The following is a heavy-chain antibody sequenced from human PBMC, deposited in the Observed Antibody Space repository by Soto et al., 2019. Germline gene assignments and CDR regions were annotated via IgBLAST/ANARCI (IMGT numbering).Heavy chain of an antibody. Sequence: SEPLSLTCAVYGGPFSGYNWSWIRQPPGKGLEWIGEINHSGSTNYNPSLKSRVTISVDTSKNQFSLKLSSVTAADTAVYYCARGLDGYNWNAFEIWGQGTMITVSS. CDR1: GGPFSGYN. J-gene: IGHJ3*02. CDR3: ARGLDGYNWNAFEI. D-gene: IGHD5-12*01. V-gene: IGHV4-34*01. CDR2: INHSGST.